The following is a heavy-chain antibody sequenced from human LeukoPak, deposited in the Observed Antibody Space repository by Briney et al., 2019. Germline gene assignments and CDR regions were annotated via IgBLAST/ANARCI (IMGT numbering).Heavy chain of an antibody. CDR2: INHSGST. V-gene: IGHV4-34*01. Sequence: SETLSLTCAVYGGSFSGYHWSWIRQPPGKGLEWIGEINHSGSTNYNPSLKSRVTISVDTSKNQFSLKLSSVTAADTAVYYCARPTSVRGYDYWGQGTLVTVSS. CDR1: GGSFSGYH. CDR3: ARPTSVRGYDY. J-gene: IGHJ4*02. D-gene: IGHD1-1*01.